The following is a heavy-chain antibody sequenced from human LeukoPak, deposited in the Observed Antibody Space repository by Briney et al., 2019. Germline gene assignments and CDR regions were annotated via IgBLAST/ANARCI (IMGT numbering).Heavy chain of an antibody. V-gene: IGHV3-66*02. CDR3: ARESLGWSSFDY. Sequence: PGGSLRLSCAASGFTVSSNYMSRVRQAPGKGLEWVSVIYSGGSTYYADSVKGRFTISRDNSKNTLYLQMNSLRAEDTAVYYCARESLGWSSFDYWGQGTLVTVSS. CDR1: GFTVSSNY. J-gene: IGHJ4*02. D-gene: IGHD3-16*01. CDR2: IYSGGST.